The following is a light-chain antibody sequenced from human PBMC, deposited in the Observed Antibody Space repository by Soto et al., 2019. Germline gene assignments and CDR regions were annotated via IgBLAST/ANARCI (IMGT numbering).Light chain of an antibody. CDR3: TSYAGSNNFFYV. Sequence: QSALTQPPSASGSPGQSVTISCTGTSSDVGGYNYVSWYQQQPGKAPKLKIYAVSKRPSGVPDRFSGSKSGNTASLTVSGLQAEDEADYYCTSYAGSNNFFYVFGTGTKLTVL. V-gene: IGLV2-8*01. J-gene: IGLJ1*01. CDR2: AVS. CDR1: SSDVGGYNY.